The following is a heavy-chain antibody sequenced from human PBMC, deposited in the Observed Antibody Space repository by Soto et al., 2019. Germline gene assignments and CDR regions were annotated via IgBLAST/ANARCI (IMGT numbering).Heavy chain of an antibody. V-gene: IGHV3-23*01. CDR3: AKMGTTVTTLNWFDH. Sequence: EVQLLESGGDLVQPGGSLRLSCVASGFSFSTYGMMWARQAPGKGLEWVSGISDSGGSKYYADSVKGRFTISRDNSKNTLYHQMNSLRAEDTAVYHCAKMGTTVTTLNWFDHWGQGTLVTVSS. CDR2: ISDSGGSK. CDR1: GFSFSTYG. D-gene: IGHD4-17*01. J-gene: IGHJ5*02.